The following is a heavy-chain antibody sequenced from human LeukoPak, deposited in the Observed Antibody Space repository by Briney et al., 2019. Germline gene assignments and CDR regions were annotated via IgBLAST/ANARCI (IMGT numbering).Heavy chain of an antibody. Sequence: GGSLRXSCAASGFTFSSYWMHWVRQAPGKGLVWVSRINSDGSSTSYADSVKGRFTISRDNAKNTLYLQMNSLRAEDTAVYYCAXSHDYGDYGFDYWGQGTLVTVSS. V-gene: IGHV3-74*01. CDR2: INSDGSST. CDR3: AXSHDYGDYGFDY. D-gene: IGHD4-17*01. CDR1: GFTFSSYW. J-gene: IGHJ4*02.